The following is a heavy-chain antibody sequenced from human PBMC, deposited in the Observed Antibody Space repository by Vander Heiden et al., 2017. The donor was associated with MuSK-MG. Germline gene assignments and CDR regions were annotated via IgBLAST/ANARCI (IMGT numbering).Heavy chain of an antibody. V-gene: IGHV4-34*01. J-gene: IGHJ4*02. CDR1: GGSFRLYY. D-gene: IGHD3-22*01. CDR2: INHSGTT. Sequence: QVQLQQWVAALLKPSETLSLTCAGYGGSFRLYYGSRIRQAPGQGLEWIGEINHSGTTNYTPSLGSRVTMSVDMSKNQFSLRLSSVTAPDTALYYCARGSYNSGYYYGGLLHCWCQGTLVTVSS. CDR3: ARGSYNSGYYYGGLLHC.